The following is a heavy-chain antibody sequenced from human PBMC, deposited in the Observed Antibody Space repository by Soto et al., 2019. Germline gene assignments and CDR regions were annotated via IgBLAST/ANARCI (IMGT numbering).Heavy chain of an antibody. CDR3: ARGRGDFDA. Sequence: SETLSLTCAVYGASLSDNYCNWLRQPPGKGLEWIGEINHSGNTNYNPSLRSRVTISIDTSKNQLSLNLRSVSAADTAVYYCARGRGDFDAWGQVTPVTVSS. J-gene: IGHJ5*02. CDR1: GASLSDNY. CDR2: INHSGNT. V-gene: IGHV4-34*01. D-gene: IGHD2-21*02.